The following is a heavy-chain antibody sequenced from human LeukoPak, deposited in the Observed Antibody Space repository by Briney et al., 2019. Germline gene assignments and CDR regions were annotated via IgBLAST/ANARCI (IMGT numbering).Heavy chain of an antibody. J-gene: IGHJ4*02. Sequence: SETLSLTCAVYGGSFSGYYWSWIRQPPGKGLEWIGEINHSGSTNYNPSLKSRVTISVDTSKNQFSLKLSSVTAADTAVYYCASYCGGDCSHFDYWGQGTLVTVSS. CDR1: GGSFSGYY. CDR2: INHSGST. CDR3: ASYCGGDCSHFDY. D-gene: IGHD2-21*02. V-gene: IGHV4-34*01.